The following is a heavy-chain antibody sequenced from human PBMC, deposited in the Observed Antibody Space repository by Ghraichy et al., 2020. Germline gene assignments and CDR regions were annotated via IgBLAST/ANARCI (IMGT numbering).Heavy chain of an antibody. V-gene: IGHV3-74*01. CDR3: ARDPDERGYSRFDS. CDR1: GFTFSGYW. D-gene: IGHD6-13*01. Sequence: LSLTCAASGFTFSGYWMHWVRQAPGKGPVWVSRIKSDGSSIIYADSVKGRFTVSRDNDKNTLYLQMNSLRAEDTAVYYCARDPDERGYSRFDSWGQGTLVTVSS. J-gene: IGHJ4*02. CDR2: IKSDGSSI.